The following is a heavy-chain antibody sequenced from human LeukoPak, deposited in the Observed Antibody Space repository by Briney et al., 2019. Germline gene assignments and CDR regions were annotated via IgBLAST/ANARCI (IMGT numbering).Heavy chain of an antibody. V-gene: IGHV5-51*01. CDR1: GYSFTSYW. CDR3: ARRHYYDSSGYYYGY. D-gene: IGHD3-22*01. Sequence: GESLKISCKGSGYSFTSYWIGWVRQMPGKGLEWMGIIYPGDSDNRHSPSFQAQATISADKSISTAYLQWSSLKASDTAMYYCARRHYYDSSGYYYGYWGQGTLVTVSS. J-gene: IGHJ4*02. CDR2: IYPGDSDN.